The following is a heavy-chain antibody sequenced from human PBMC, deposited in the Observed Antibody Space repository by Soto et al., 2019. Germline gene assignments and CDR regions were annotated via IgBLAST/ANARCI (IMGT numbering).Heavy chain of an antibody. CDR2: IYTSGST. Sequence: PSGTLSLTCTVSGGSISSYYWSWIRQPAGKGLEWIGRIYTSGSTKYNPSLKSRVTMSVDTSKTQFSLKLSSVTAEDTAVYYCARDRALREQQLVRRRWFDPWGQGALLTGS. D-gene: IGHD6-13*01. CDR3: ARDRALREQQLVRRRWFDP. J-gene: IGHJ5*02. CDR1: GGSISSYY. V-gene: IGHV4-4*07.